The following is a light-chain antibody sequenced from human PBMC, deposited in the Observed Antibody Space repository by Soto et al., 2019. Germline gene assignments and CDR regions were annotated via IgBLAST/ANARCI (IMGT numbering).Light chain of an antibody. Sequence: EIVLTQTPGTLSLSPGERATLSCRASQSVRSNYLAWYQQKPGQAPRLLIYGASSRATGIPDRFSGSGSGTDFTLTISRLEPEDFAVYYCQQHGSSPQTFGQGTKVDIK. CDR3: QQHGSSPQT. CDR2: GAS. V-gene: IGKV3-20*01. J-gene: IGKJ1*01. CDR1: QSVRSNY.